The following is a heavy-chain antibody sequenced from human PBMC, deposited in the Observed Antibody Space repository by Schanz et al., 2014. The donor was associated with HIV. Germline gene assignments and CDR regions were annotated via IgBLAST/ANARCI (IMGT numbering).Heavy chain of an antibody. J-gene: IGHJ4*02. CDR3: ARGGGNSEEFDF. CDR1: GFTVSSIY. CDR2: IFAGGNT. D-gene: IGHD2-21*02. Sequence: EVQQVLESGGGLVQPGGSLRLSCAASGFTVSSIYMSWVRQAPGAGLEWVSVIFAGGNTYYAESVKGRFTISRDSSKNTVSLQMTSLRVDDTAVYYCARGGGNSEEFDFWGQGTLVTVSS. V-gene: IGHV3-53*01.